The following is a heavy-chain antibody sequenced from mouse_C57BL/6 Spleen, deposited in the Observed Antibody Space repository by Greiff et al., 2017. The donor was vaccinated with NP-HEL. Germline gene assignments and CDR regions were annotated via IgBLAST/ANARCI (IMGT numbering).Heavy chain of an antibody. D-gene: IGHD3-2*02. CDR3: ARGPSGYPAY. J-gene: IGHJ3*01. Sequence: QVQLQQPGAELVRPGSSVKLSCKASGYTFTSYWMHWVKQRPIQGLEWIGNIDPSDSETHYNQKFKDKATLTVDKSSSTAYMQLSSLTSEDSAVYYCARGPSGYPAYWGQGTLVTVSA. CDR2: IDPSDSET. V-gene: IGHV1-52*01. CDR1: GYTFTSYW.